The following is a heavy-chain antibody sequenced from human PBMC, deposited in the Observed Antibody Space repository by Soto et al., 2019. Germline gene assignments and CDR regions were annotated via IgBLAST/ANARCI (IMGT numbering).Heavy chain of an antibody. V-gene: IGHV3-48*02. CDR3: AKTSLRVYYYGMDV. Sequence: GGSLRLSCAASGFTFSRYIMNWVRQAPGKGLEWVSHISGSSITIYYTDSVKGRFTVSRDNAKNSLYLQMNSLRDEDTAVYFCAKTSLRVYYYGMDVWGQGTTITV. CDR1: GFTFSRYI. J-gene: IGHJ6*02. CDR2: ISGSSITI.